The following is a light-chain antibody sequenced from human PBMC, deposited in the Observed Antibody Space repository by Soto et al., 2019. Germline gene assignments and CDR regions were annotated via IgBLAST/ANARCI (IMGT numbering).Light chain of an antibody. CDR3: QSYDSSLSGSV. Sequence: QPVLTQPPSVSGAPGQRVTISCTGSSSNIGAGYDVHWYQQLPGTAPKLLIYGNINRPSGVPDRFSGSKSGTSASLAITGLQAEDEADYYCQSYDSSLSGSVFSGGTKLTVL. CDR2: GNI. CDR1: SSNIGAGYD. J-gene: IGLJ2*01. V-gene: IGLV1-40*01.